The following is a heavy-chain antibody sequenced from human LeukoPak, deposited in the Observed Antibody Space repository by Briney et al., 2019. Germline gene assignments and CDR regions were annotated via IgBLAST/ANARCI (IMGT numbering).Heavy chain of an antibody. V-gene: IGHV1-2*02. D-gene: IGHD4/OR15-4a*01. CDR1: GYTFTAYY. Sequence: ASVKVSCKASGYTFTAYYMHWVRQAPGQGLEWMGWINPNSGGTKYAQKFQGRVTMTGDTSIRTAYMELSSLRSDDTAVYYCGRPQVTMEAFEIWGQGTMVTVSS. J-gene: IGHJ3*02. CDR3: GRPQVTMEAFEI. CDR2: INPNSGGT.